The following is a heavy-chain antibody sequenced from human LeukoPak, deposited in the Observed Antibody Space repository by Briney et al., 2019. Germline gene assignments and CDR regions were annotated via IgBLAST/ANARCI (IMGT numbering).Heavy chain of an antibody. D-gene: IGHD1-26*01. Sequence: GGSLRLSCAASGATVWSSFRTWVRQTPGRGLEFVSIIHTGGGTDYADSVRGRFSVSRDNSKDILYLQVNSLRVDDTGVYYCARDRSGTYLDFWGQGTLVTVSS. J-gene: IGHJ4*02. CDR1: GATVWSSF. CDR3: ARDRSGTYLDF. V-gene: IGHV3-66*01. CDR2: IHTGGGT.